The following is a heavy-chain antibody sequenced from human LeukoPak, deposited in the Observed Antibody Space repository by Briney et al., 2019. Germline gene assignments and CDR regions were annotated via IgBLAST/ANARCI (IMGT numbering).Heavy chain of an antibody. CDR1: GYSFSSYW. CDR3: ASTYCSSTSCYIGKRSAEYFQH. D-gene: IGHD2-2*02. Sequence: GESLKISCKGSGYSFSSYWIGWVRQMPGKGLEWMGIIYPGDSDTRYSPSFQGQVTISVDKSITTAYLQWSSLKASDTAMYYCASTYCSSTSCYIGKRSAEYFQHWGQGTLVTVSS. CDR2: IYPGDSDT. V-gene: IGHV5-51*01. J-gene: IGHJ1*01.